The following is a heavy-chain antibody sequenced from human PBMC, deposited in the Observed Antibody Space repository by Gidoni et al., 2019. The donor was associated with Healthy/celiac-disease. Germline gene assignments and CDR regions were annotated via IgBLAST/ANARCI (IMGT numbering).Heavy chain of an antibody. J-gene: IGHJ4*02. CDR2: ISSSSSYI. D-gene: IGHD3-9*01. CDR3: ARDLSGYFDY. CDR1: GFTFSSYS. Sequence: EVQLVESGGGLVKPGGSLRLSCAASGFTFSSYSMNWVRQAPGKGLAWVSSISSSSSYIYYADSVKGRFTISRDNAKNSLYLQMNSLRAEDTAVYYCARDLSGYFDYWGQGTLVTVSS. V-gene: IGHV3-21*01.